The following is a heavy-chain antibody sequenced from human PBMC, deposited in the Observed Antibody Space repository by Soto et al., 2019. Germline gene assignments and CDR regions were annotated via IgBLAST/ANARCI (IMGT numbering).Heavy chain of an antibody. J-gene: IGHJ4*02. CDR1: GGSFSGYY. CDR3: SRGGPGGRSDIVLMVYAMYFDY. CDR2: INHSGST. Sequence: SETLSLTCAVYGGSFSGYYWSWIRQPPGKGLEWIGEINHSGSTNYNPSLKSRVTISVDTSKNQFSLNLSSVTAADTAVYYCSRGGPGGRSDIVLMVYAMYFDYWGQGTLVTVS. V-gene: IGHV4-34*01. D-gene: IGHD2-8*01.